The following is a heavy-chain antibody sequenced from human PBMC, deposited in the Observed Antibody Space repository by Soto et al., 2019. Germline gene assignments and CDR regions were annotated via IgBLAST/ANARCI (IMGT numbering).Heavy chain of an antibody. CDR3: ARTNYDYVWGSYRFDY. V-gene: IGHV4-38-2*01. CDR2: IYYSGNT. D-gene: IGHD3-16*02. Sequence: SETLSLTCAVSGGSIISNYWWAWIRQSPGEGLVWIGSIYYSGNTYYNPSLKSRVSISSDTSKNQVSLKLRSVTAADTAVYFCARTNYDYVWGSYRFDYWGQGTLVTVSS. J-gene: IGHJ4*02. CDR1: GGSIISNYW.